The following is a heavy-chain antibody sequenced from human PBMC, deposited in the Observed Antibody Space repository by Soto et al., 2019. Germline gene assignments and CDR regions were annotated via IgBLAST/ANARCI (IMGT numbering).Heavy chain of an antibody. J-gene: IGHJ4*02. V-gene: IGHV3-23*01. D-gene: IGHD5-12*01. CDR1: GFTFSSYA. CDR2: IIGGGGST. Sequence: GGSLRLSCAASGFTFSSYAMSWVRQAPGKGLAWVSAIIGGGGSTYYADSVKGRFTISRDNSKNTLYLQMNSLRAEDTAVYFCAKDRGGVATIKEFDYWGQGALVTVSS. CDR3: AKDRGGVATIKEFDY.